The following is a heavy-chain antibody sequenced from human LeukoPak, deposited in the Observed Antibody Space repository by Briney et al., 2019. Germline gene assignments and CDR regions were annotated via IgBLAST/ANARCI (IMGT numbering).Heavy chain of an antibody. D-gene: IGHD2-2*02. CDR3: ASSPCTTNCYMYWFGP. Sequence: SETLSLTCTVSGGSITSSSYYWGWIRQPPGKGLEWIGSIYHSGSTYYNPSLKSRVIISVDTSKNQFSLKLSSVTAADTAVYYCASSPCTTNCYMYWFGPWGQGTLVTVSS. CDR2: IYHSGST. V-gene: IGHV4-39*01. J-gene: IGHJ5*02. CDR1: GGSITSSSYY.